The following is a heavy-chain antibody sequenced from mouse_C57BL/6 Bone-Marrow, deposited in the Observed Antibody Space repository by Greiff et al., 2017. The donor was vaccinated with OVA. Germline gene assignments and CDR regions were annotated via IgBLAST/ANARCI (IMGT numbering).Heavy chain of an antibody. D-gene: IGHD1-1*01. J-gene: IGHJ3*01. V-gene: IGHV14-4*01. Sequence: EVMLVESGAELVRPGASVKLSCTASGFNIKDDYMHWVKQRPEQGLEWIGWIDPENGDTEYASKFQGKATITADTSTNTAYLPLSSLTSEDTAVDYCTPYYGSSYPAWIAYWGQGTLVTVSA. CDR3: TPYYGSSYPAWIAY. CDR1: GFNIKDDY. CDR2: IDPENGDT.